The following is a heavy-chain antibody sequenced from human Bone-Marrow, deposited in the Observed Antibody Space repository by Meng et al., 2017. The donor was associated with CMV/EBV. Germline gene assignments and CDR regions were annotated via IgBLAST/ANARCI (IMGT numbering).Heavy chain of an antibody. CDR1: GYTFTGYY. D-gene: IGHD3-22*01. J-gene: IGHJ6*02. Sequence: ASVKVSCKASGYTFTGYYMHWVRQAPGQGLEWMGIINPSGGSTSYAQKFQGRVTMTRDTSTSTVYMELSSLRSEDTAVYYCARDRSITMIVVDYYYGMDVWGQGPTVTVSS. CDR2: INPSGGST. V-gene: IGHV1-46*01. CDR3: ARDRSITMIVVDYYYGMDV.